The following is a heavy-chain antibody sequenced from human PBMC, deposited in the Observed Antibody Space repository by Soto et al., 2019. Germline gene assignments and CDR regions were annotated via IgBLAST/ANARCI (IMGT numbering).Heavy chain of an antibody. V-gene: IGHV3-48*01. Sequence: EVQLVESGGGLVQPGGSLRLSCAASGFTFSSYSMNWVRQAPGKGLEWVSYISSSSSTLYYADSVKGRFTISRDNAKNSLYLQMNSLRAEDTAVYYCAREGFYYYYGMDVWGQGTTVTVSS. CDR1: GFTFSSYS. J-gene: IGHJ6*02. CDR2: ISSSSSTL. CDR3: AREGFYYYYGMDV.